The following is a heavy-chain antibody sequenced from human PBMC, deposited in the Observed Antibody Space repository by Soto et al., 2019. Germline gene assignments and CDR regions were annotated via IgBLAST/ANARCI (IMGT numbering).Heavy chain of an antibody. CDR3: ASSYSSSWPPGFDY. D-gene: IGHD6-13*01. J-gene: IGHJ4*02. Sequence: HPGGSLRLSCAASGFTFSSYGMHWVRQAPGKGLEWVAVIWYDGSNKYYADSVKGRFTISRDNSKNTLYLQMNSLRAEDTAVYYCASSYSSSWPPGFDYWGQGTLVTVSS. CDR1: GFTFSSYG. CDR2: IWYDGSNK. V-gene: IGHV3-33*01.